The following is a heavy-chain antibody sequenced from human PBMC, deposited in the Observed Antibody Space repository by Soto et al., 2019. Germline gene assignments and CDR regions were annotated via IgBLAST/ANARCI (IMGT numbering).Heavy chain of an antibody. V-gene: IGHV3-48*03. CDR3: ARDLVVVTAIDRTDAFDI. CDR1: GFTFSSYE. D-gene: IGHD2-21*02. Sequence: PGGSLRLSCAASGFTFSSYEMNWVRQAPGKGLERVSYISSSGSTIYYADSVKGRFTISRDNAKNSLYLQMNSLRAEDTAVYYCARDLVVVTAIDRTDAFDIWGQGTMVTVSS. CDR2: ISSSGSTI. J-gene: IGHJ3*02.